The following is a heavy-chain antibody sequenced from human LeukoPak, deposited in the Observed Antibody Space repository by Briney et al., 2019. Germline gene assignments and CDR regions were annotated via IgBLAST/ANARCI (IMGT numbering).Heavy chain of an antibody. CDR3: ARECGYGCLNYYYYMDV. V-gene: IGHV3-48*01. CDR1: GFTFSSYS. D-gene: IGHD5-12*01. J-gene: IGHJ6*03. CDR2: ISSSSSTI. Sequence: PGGSLRLSCAASGFTFSSYSMNWVRQAPGKGLEWVSYISSSSSTIYYADSVKGRFTISRDNAKNSLYLQMNSLRAEDTAVYYCARECGYGCLNYYYYMDVWGKGTTVTVSS.